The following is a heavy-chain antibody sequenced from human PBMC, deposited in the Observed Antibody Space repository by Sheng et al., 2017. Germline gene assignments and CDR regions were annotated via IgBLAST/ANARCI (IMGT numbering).Heavy chain of an antibody. Sequence: QVQLVESGGGVVQPGRSLRLSCAASGFTFSSYGMHWVRQAPGKGLEWVAVISYDGNNKYYADSVKGRFIVSRDISKNTLYLQLNSLRAEDTAVYYCAKDGACSGGSCSMYYFDSWGQGTLVTVSS. J-gene: IGHJ4*02. V-gene: IGHV3-30*18. CDR1: GFTFSSYG. D-gene: IGHD2-15*01. CDR2: ISYDGNNK. CDR3: AKDGACSGGSCSMYYFDS.